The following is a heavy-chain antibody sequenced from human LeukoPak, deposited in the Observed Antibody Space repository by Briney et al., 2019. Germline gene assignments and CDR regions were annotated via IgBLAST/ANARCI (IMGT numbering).Heavy chain of an antibody. CDR2: INPNSGGT. CDR1: GYTFTGYY. V-gene: IGHV1-2*02. J-gene: IGHJ4*02. D-gene: IGHD3-22*01. CDR3: ARTARRYDSSGYYDY. Sequence: ASVKVSCKASGYTFTGYYMHWVRQAPGQGLEWMGWINPNSGGTNYAQKFQGRVTMTRDTSISTAYMELSRLRSDDTAVYYCARTARRYDSSGYYDYWGQGTLVTVSS.